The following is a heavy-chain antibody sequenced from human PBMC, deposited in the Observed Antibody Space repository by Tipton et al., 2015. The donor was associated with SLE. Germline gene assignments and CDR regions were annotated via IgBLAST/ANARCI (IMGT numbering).Heavy chain of an antibody. CDR1: GFTFGNHV. V-gene: IGHV3-30-3*01. J-gene: IGHJ3*02. D-gene: IGHD2-21*02. CDR2: ISYDGSNE. CDR3: ARVLTYCGGDCYLGDAFDI. Sequence: LRLSCAASGFTFGNHVMHWVRQAPGKGLEWVTVISYDGSNEYYADSVKGRFTISRGNSKNTLYLQMNSLRTEDTAVYYCARVLTYCGGDCYLGDAFDIWGQGTMVTVSS.